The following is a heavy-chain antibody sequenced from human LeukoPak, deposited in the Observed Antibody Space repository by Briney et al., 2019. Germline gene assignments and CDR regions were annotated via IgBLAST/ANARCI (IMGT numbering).Heavy chain of an antibody. V-gene: IGHV3-21*01. CDR1: EFTFVNYW. CDR3: ASLSGVWDTGDKKWFDP. CDR2: ISNDSRYI. D-gene: IGHD2-8*02. J-gene: IGHJ5*02. Sequence: GGSLRLSCAGSEFTFVNYWMSWVRQAPGKGLEWVASISNDSRYIYYSDSVKGRFTISRDNAENTVYLQTNSLRVEDTAMYYCASLSGVWDTGDKKWFDPWGQGTLVTVSS.